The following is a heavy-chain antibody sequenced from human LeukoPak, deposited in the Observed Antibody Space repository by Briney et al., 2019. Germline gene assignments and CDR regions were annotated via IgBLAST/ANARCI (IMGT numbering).Heavy chain of an antibody. Sequence: GGSLRLSCAASGFTFSSYGMHWVRQAPGMGLEWVAVIWYDGSNKYYADSVKGRFTISRDNSKNTLYLQMNSLRAEDTAVYYCSRERVAGILDYWGQGTLVTVSS. J-gene: IGHJ4*02. D-gene: IGHD6-19*01. CDR1: GFTFSSYG. CDR3: SRERVAGILDY. CDR2: IWYDGSNK. V-gene: IGHV3-33*01.